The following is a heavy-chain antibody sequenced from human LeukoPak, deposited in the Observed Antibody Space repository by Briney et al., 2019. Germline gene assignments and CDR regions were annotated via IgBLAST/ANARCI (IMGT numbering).Heavy chain of an antibody. CDR1: GFTFSNYW. CDR2: INQDGSET. D-gene: IGHD2/OR15-2a*01. CDR3: AGGDHFSGDY. J-gene: IGHJ4*02. V-gene: IGHV3-7*04. Sequence: GGSLRLSCAASGFTFSNYWMSWVRQAPGKGLEWVANINQDGSETYYVDFVKGRFTISRDTAKNSLYLQMHSLRADDTYIYYCAGGDHFSGDYWGQGTMVTVSS.